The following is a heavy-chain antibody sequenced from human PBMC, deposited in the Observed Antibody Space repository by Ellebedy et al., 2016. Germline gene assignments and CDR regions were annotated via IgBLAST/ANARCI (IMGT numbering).Heavy chain of an antibody. J-gene: IGHJ4*02. CDR2: INSDGIDT. V-gene: IGHV3-74*01. Sequence: GESLKISCAASGFTLSSYWMHWVRQAPGKGLVWVSRINSDGIDTRYADSVKGRFTISRDNAKNSLYLQMNSLRAEDTAVYYCAREGVMALPFDYWGQGTLVTVSS. CDR1: GFTLSSYW. D-gene: IGHD1-7*01. CDR3: AREGVMALPFDY.